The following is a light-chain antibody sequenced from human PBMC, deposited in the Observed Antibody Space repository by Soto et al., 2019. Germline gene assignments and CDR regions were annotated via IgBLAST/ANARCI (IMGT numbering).Light chain of an antibody. CDR3: SSYAGAVV. Sequence: SALTQPASVSGSPGQSITISCTRTSSDVGSYNLVSWYQHHPGKAPKLVIYEGSNRPSGVSTRFSGSKSGNTASLTISGLQAEDEADYYCSSYAGAVVFGGGTQLTVL. CDR1: SSDVGSYNL. J-gene: IGLJ2*01. CDR2: EGS. V-gene: IGLV2-23*01.